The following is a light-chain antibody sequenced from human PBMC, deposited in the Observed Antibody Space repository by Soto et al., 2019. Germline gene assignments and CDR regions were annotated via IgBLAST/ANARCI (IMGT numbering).Light chain of an antibody. J-gene: IGKJ2*01. CDR2: AVS. Sequence: DIVMTQTPLSLSVTPGQPASISCKSGQSLLSSDGTTYLYWFLQKPGQPPQFLIYAVSNRFSGXPXXFNGGGSGTDCTLEISRVEAEDVGVYYCMQSLHLPPFGQGTKLEIK. CDR3: MQSLHLPP. CDR1: QSLLSSDGTTY. V-gene: IGKV2D-29*01.